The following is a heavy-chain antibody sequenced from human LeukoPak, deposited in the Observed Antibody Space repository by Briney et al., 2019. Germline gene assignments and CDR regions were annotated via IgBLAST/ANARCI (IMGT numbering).Heavy chain of an antibody. Sequence: GALILSCAASGFTFSDYYMSWIRQAPGKGLEWVSYISSSGSTIYYADSVKGRFTISRDNAKNSLYLQMNSPRAEDPALYYCATVKYSGSYPHDYWGQGTLVTVSS. CDR1: GFTFSDYY. CDR2: ISSSGSTI. CDR3: ATVKYSGSYPHDY. D-gene: IGHD1-26*01. J-gene: IGHJ4*02. V-gene: IGHV3-11*04.